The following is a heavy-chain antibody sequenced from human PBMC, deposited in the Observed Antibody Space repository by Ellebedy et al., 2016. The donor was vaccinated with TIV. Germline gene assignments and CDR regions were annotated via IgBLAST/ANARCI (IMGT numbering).Heavy chain of an antibody. CDR2: IKQDGSEK. CDR1: GFTFTSYA. D-gene: IGHD5-18*01. J-gene: IGHJ4*02. Sequence: GGSLRLSXAVSGFTFTSYAMSSVRQAPWMGLEWVANIKQDGSEKYYVDSVKGRFTISRDNAKNSLYLQMNSLRAEDTAVYYCARVSLWTAMRGYFDYWGQGTLVTVSS. CDR3: ARVSLWTAMRGYFDY. V-gene: IGHV3-7*01.